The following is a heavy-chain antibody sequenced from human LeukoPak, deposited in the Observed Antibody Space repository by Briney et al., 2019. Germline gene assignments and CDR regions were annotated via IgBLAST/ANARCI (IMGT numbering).Heavy chain of an antibody. Sequence: GGSLRLSCAASGFTFNTYTMNWVRQAPGKGLEWVSSISSGTSYIYYADSVKGRFTISRDNSKNTLHLQMNSLRAEDTAVYYCAKVDERLVVNYYYYMDVWGKGTTVTVSS. CDR2: ISSGTSYI. CDR3: AKVDERLVVNYYYYMDV. V-gene: IGHV3-21*04. D-gene: IGHD6-19*01. J-gene: IGHJ6*03. CDR1: GFTFNTYT.